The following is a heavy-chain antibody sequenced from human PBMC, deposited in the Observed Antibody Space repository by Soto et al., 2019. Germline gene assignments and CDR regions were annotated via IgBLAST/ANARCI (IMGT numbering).Heavy chain of an antibody. CDR1: GGSISSGGYY. V-gene: IGHV4-31*03. J-gene: IGHJ3*02. CDR2: IYYSGST. Sequence: QVQLQESGPGLVKPSQTLSLTCTVSGGSISSGGYYWSWIRQHPGKGLEWIGYIYYSGSTYYNPSRKSRVTISVDTSKNQFSLKLSSVTAADTAVYYCAREYCSSTSCELFDIWGQGTMVTVSS. CDR3: AREYCSSTSCELFDI. D-gene: IGHD2-2*01.